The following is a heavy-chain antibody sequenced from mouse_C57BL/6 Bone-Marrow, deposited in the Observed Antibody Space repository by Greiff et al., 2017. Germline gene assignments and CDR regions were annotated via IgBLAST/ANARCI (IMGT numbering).Heavy chain of an antibody. V-gene: IGHV1-74*01. CDR2: IHPSDSDT. CDR1: GYTFTSYW. D-gene: IGHD1-1*01. Sequence: QVQLQQPGAELVKPGASVKVSCKASGYTFTSYWMHWVKQRPGQGLEWIGRIHPSDSDTNYNQKFTGKATLTVYKSSSTAYMQLISLTSDDSAVYYCAIGGLLRGFAYRRQGTLVTVSA. CDR3: AIGGLLRGFAY. J-gene: IGHJ3*01.